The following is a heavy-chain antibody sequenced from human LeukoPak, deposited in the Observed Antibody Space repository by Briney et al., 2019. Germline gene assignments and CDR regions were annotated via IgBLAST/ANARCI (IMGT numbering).Heavy chain of an antibody. J-gene: IGHJ4*02. V-gene: IGHV5-10-1*01. CDR1: GYSFTSYW. D-gene: IGHD3-3*01. Sequence: GESLKISCKGSGYSFTSYWISWVRQTPGKGLEWMGRIDPSDSYTNYSPSFQGHVTISADKSISTAYLQWSSLKASDTAMYYCARHQYYDFWSGYPTNDYWGQGTLVTVSS. CDR2: IDPSDSYT. CDR3: ARHQYYDFWSGYPTNDY.